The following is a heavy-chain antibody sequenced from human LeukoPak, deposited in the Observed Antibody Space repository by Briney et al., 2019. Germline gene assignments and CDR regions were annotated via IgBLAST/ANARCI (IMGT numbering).Heavy chain of an antibody. V-gene: IGHV1-18*01. CDR2: ISAYNGNT. J-gene: IGHJ5*02. Sequence: ASVKVSCMASGYTFTGYGISWVRQAPGQGLEWMGWISAYNGNTNYAQKLQGRVTMTTDTSTSTAYMELRSLRSDDTAVYYCARDRVAAAGTRSQNWFDPWGQGTLVTVPS. CDR1: GYTFTGYG. CDR3: ARDRVAAAGTRSQNWFDP. D-gene: IGHD6-13*01.